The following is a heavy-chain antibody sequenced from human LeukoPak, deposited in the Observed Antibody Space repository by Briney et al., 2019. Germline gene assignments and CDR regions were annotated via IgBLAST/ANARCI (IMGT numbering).Heavy chain of an antibody. V-gene: IGHV3-30-3*01. CDR1: GFTFSSYA. CDR2: ISYDGSNK. Sequence: GGSLRLSCAASGFTFSSYAMHWVRQAPGKGLEWVAVISYDGSNKYYADSVKGRFTISRDNSKNTLYLQMNSLRAEDTAVYYCARNFDYWGQGTLVTVSS. CDR3: ARNFDY. J-gene: IGHJ4*02.